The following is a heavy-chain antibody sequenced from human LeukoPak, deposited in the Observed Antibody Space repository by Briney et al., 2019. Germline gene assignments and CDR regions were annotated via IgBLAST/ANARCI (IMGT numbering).Heavy chain of an antibody. Sequence: ASVKVSCKTSGYTFTGYNLNWVRQAPGQGLEWMGWINPNSGDTDYEQKFQGRVTMTRDKSISTAYLQWSSLKASDTAMYYCAREGYKLAGDYWGQGTLVTVSS. CDR3: AREGYKLAGDY. J-gene: IGHJ4*02. V-gene: IGHV1-2*02. D-gene: IGHD1-14*01. CDR1: GYTFTGYN. CDR2: INPNSGDT.